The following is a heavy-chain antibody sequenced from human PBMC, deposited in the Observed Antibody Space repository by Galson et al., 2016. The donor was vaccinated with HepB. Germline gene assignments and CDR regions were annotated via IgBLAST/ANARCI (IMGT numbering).Heavy chain of an antibody. CDR1: GYTFTSYD. Sequence: SVKVSCKASGYTFTSYDINWVRQASGQGLECMGWMNPSSGNTGYAQNFQGRVSMTSDASISTAYMELSGLRSEGTAVYYGARTMVGGGPGFDIWGQGTMVAVSS. V-gene: IGHV1-8*01. D-gene: IGHD3-10*01. J-gene: IGHJ3*02. CDR2: MNPSSGNT. CDR3: ARTMVGGGPGFDI.